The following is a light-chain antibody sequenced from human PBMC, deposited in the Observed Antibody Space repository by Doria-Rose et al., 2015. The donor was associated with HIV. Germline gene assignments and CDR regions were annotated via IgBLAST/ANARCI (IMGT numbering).Light chain of an antibody. CDR1: SSDVGGYNY. Sequence: SVVTQPPSASGSPGQSVTISCTGTSSDVGGYNYVSWYQQHPGKAPKVMIYEVSKRPSGIPDRFSGSKSGNTASLTVSGLQAEDEADYYCSSYADTNNLVFGGGTKLTVL. CDR2: EVS. V-gene: IGLV2-8*01. CDR3: SSYADTNNLV. J-gene: IGLJ3*02.